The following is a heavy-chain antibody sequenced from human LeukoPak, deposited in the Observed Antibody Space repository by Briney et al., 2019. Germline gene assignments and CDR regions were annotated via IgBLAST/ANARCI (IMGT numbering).Heavy chain of an antibody. D-gene: IGHD3-22*01. CDR2: IYTSGST. CDR1: GGSISSYY. Sequence: SETLSLTCTVSGGSISSYYWSWIRQPAGKGLEWIGRIYTSGSTNYNPSLKSRVTMSVDTSKNQFSLKLSPVTAADTAVYYCASGYYDSSGSPFAFDIWGQGTMVTVSS. V-gene: IGHV4-4*07. CDR3: ASGYYDSSGSPFAFDI. J-gene: IGHJ3*02.